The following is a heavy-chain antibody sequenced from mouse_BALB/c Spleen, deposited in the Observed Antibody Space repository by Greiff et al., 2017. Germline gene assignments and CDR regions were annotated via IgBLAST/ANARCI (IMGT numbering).Heavy chain of an antibody. CDR2: INPSSGYT. D-gene: IGHD1-1*01. J-gene: IGHJ3*01. CDR1: GYTFTSYT. CDR3: ANYYYGSSPFAY. Sequence: VQLQQSGAELARPGASVKMSCKASGYTFTSYTMHWVKQRPGQGLEWIGYINPSSGYTNYNQKFKDKATLTADKSSSTAYMQLSSLTSEDSAVYYCANYYYGSSPFAYWGQGTLVTVSA. V-gene: IGHV1-4*01.